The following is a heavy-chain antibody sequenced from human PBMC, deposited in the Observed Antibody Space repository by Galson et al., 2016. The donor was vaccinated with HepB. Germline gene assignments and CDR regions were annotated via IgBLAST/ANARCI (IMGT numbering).Heavy chain of an antibody. Sequence: SLRLSCAGSGFTFGTYAMNWVRQTPGKGLEWVSVVSGSGASTHYADSVKGRFTISRDNSKNTLYLQMNSLRAEDTAIYSCAKDLCGSTGCYGGLDYWGQGTLVTVSS. V-gene: IGHV3-23*01. D-gene: IGHD2-2*01. CDR1: GFTFGTYA. CDR3: AKDLCGSTGCYGGLDY. J-gene: IGHJ4*02. CDR2: VSGSGAST.